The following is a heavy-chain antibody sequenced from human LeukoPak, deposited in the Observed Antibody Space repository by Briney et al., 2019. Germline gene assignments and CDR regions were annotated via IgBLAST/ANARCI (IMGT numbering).Heavy chain of an antibody. V-gene: IGHV3-53*01. CDR1: GFTVSSNY. CDR2: IYGGDTT. CDR3: ARDPYGDYYFDY. J-gene: IGHJ4*02. D-gene: IGHD4-17*01. Sequence: GGSLRLSCAASGFTVSSNYMSWVRQAPGKGLEWVSVIYGGDTTYYPDSVKGRFTISRDNSKNTLYLQMDSLRAEDTAVYYCARDPYGDYYFDYWGQGTLVTVSS.